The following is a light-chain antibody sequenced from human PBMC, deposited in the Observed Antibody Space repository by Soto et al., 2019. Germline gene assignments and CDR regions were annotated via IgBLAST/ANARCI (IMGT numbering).Light chain of an antibody. Sequence: SYELTQPPSVSVSPGQTASITCSGDKLGDKYACWYQQKPGQSPVLVIYQNSKRPSGIPERFSCSHSGNTATLTISGTQAMDEADYYCQAWDSSTVVFGGGTQLTVL. CDR3: QAWDSSTVV. CDR2: QNS. V-gene: IGLV3-1*01. J-gene: IGLJ2*01. CDR1: KLGDKY.